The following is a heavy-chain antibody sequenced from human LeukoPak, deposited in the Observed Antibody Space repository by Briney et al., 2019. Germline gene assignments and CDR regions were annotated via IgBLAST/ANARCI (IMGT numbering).Heavy chain of an antibody. CDR3: AREYNYYDSSGYYSYFDY. Sequence: PSETLSLTCTVSGGSISSYYWGWIRQPPGKGLEWIGYIYYSGSTNYNPSLKSRVTISVDTSKNQFSLKLSSVTAADTAVYYCAREYNYYDSSGYYSYFDYWGQGTLVTVSS. V-gene: IGHV4-59*01. D-gene: IGHD3-22*01. J-gene: IGHJ4*02. CDR1: GGSISSYY. CDR2: IYYSGST.